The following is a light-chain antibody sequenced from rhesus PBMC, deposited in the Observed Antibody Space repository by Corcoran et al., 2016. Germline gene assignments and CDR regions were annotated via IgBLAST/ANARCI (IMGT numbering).Light chain of an antibody. V-gene: IGKV1-28*02. Sequence: DIQMTQSPSSLSASVGDTVTITCRASQGISSYLNWFQQKPGKAPKLLIYAATTLQSGVPSRFRGSGSGTDFTLTISSLQPEDFATYYCQQYKSYPCSFGQGTKVEIK. J-gene: IGKJ2*01. CDR2: AAT. CDR3: QQYKSYPCS. CDR1: QGISSY.